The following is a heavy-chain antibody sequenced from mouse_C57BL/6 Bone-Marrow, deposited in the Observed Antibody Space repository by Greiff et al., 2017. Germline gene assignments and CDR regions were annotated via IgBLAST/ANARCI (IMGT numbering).Heavy chain of an antibody. Sequence: VQLQQSGAELVRPGTSVKMSCKASGYTFTNYWIGWAKQRPGHGLEWIGDIYPGGGYTNYNEKFKGKDTLTADKSSSTAYMQLRSLTSEYSAIYYCARLGGPYFDYWGQGTTLTVSS. CDR3: ARLGGPYFDY. J-gene: IGHJ2*01. CDR1: GYTFTNYW. V-gene: IGHV1-63*01. CDR2: IYPGGGYT.